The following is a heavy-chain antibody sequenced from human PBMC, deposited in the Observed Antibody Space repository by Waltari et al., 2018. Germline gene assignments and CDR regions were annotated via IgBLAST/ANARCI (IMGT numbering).Heavy chain of an antibody. CDR1: GYTFTGSY. J-gene: IGHJ4*02. CDR2: FSPKNGDT. CDR3: ARDGPGAGNDDFDY. D-gene: IGHD1-1*01. V-gene: IGHV1-2*02. Sequence: QGQLVQSGAEVQKPEASVKVSCKASGYTFTGSYIHWVRQAHGQGLEGRGCFSPKNGDTKYAQTFQGRVTMTSDTSINTAYMELSSLRSDDTAVSYCARDGPGAGNDDFDYWGQGTLVSVSS.